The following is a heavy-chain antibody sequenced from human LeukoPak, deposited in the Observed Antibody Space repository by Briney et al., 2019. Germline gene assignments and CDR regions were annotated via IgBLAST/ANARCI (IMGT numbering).Heavy chain of an antibody. CDR2: IYYSGST. D-gene: IGHD3-22*01. CDR3: ARDHEGYYYDSSGSPSDY. Sequence: SETLSLTCTVSGGSISSYYWSWIRQPPGKGLEWIGYIYYSGSTNYNPSLKSRVTISVDTSKNQFSLKLSSVTAADTAVYYCARDHEGYYYDSSGSPSDYWGQGTLVTVSS. CDR1: GGSISSYY. J-gene: IGHJ4*02. V-gene: IGHV4-59*01.